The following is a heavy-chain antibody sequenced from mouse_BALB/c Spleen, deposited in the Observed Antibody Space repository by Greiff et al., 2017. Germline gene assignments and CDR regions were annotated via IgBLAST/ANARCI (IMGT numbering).Heavy chain of an antibody. CDR3: ARHDGLYAMDY. CDR2: INSNGGST. V-gene: IGHV5-6-2*01. Sequence: EVQVVESGGGLVKLGGSLKLSCAASGFTFSSYYMSWVRQTPEKRLELVAAINSNGGSTYYPDTVKGRFTISRDNAKNTLYLQMSSLKSEDTALYYCARHDGLYAMDYWGQGTSVTVSS. J-gene: IGHJ4*01. D-gene: IGHD1-1*01. CDR1: GFTFSSYY.